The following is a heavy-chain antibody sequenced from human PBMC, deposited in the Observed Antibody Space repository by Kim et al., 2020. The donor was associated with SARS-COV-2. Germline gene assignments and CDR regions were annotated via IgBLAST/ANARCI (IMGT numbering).Heavy chain of an antibody. CDR1: GGTFSSYA. Sequence: SVKVSCKASGGTFSSYAISWVRQAPGQGLEWMGGIIPIVGTANYAQKFQGRVTITADESTSTAYMELSSLRSEDTAVYYCATRLRGITMVHRLTPYYYYGMDVWGQGTTVTVSS. J-gene: IGHJ6*02. CDR3: ATRLRGITMVHRLTPYYYYGMDV. D-gene: IGHD3-10*01. V-gene: IGHV1-69*13. CDR2: IIPIVGTA.